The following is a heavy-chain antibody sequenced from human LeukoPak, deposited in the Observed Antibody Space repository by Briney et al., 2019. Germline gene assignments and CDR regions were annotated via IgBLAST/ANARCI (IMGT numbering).Heavy chain of an antibody. D-gene: IGHD4-11*01. CDR2: IIPIFGTA. Sequence: SVKVSCKASGGTFSSYAISWVRQAPGQGLEWMGGIIPIFGTANYAQKFQGRVTITADESTSTAYMELSSLRSDDTAVYYCARGTSSYSDYNTFDYWGQGTLVPVSS. J-gene: IGHJ4*02. CDR3: ARGTSSYSDYNTFDY. CDR1: GGTFSSYA. V-gene: IGHV1-69*13.